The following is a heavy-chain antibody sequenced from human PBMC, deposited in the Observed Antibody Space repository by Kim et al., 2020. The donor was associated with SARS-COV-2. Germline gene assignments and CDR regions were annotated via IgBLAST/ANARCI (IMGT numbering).Heavy chain of an antibody. CDR3: ASASSWYYFDS. J-gene: IGHJ4*02. CDR1: GFTFSRAD. V-gene: IGHV3-13*04. Sequence: GGSLRLSCAASGFTFSRADMHWVRQVTGKGLEWVSAIGVSGDTHYRDSVKGRFTISRENAKNSLYLQMNSLGAGDTAVYYCASASSWYYFDSWGQGTLVTVSA. CDR2: IGVSGDT. D-gene: IGHD6-13*01.